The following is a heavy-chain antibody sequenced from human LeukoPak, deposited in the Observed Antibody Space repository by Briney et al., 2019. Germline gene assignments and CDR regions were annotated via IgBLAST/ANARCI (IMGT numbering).Heavy chain of an antibody. CDR3: ARGGYYAGYQFDY. CDR1: VFAFSDYY. CDR2: ISSGSSYT. Sequence: GVSLRLSCAASVFAFSDYYMSWIRQTPGKGLEWVSYISSGSSYTNYADSVKGRFTISRDNAKNSLYLKMNSLRAADTAVYYCARGGYYAGYQFDYWGQGPLVTVSS. D-gene: IGHD3-22*01. V-gene: IGHV3-11*06. J-gene: IGHJ4*02.